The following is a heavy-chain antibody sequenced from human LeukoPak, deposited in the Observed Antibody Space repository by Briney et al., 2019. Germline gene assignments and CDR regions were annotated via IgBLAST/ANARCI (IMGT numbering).Heavy chain of an antibody. V-gene: IGHV3-74*01. CDR3: ANINIGDS. CDR2: INPDGRST. CDR1: GFTFSRYW. Sequence: GGSLRLSCAASGFTFSRYWMHWVRPAPGKGLVRVCHINPDGRSTTYADSVKGRFTISRDNAQNTLYLQMNSLRAEDTAVYYCANINIGDSWGQGTLVTVSS. J-gene: IGHJ4*02.